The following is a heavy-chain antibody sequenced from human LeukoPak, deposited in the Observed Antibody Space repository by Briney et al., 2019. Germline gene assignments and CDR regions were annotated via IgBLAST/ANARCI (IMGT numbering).Heavy chain of an antibody. D-gene: IGHD6-6*01. CDR1: GGSISSFY. J-gene: IGHJ4*02. CDR2: IYYTGST. V-gene: IGHV4-59*08. Sequence: SSETLSLTCTVSGGSISSFYWSWIRQPPGKGLEWIGYIYYTGSTNYNPSLKSRVTISVDTSKNQFSLKLSSVTAADTAVYYCARTREGSSSSPYFDYWGQGTLVTVSS. CDR3: ARTREGSSSSPYFDY.